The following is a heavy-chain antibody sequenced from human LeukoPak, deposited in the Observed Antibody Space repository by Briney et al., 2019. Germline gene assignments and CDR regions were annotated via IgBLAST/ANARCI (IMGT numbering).Heavy chain of an antibody. CDR3: ARGWAGPRAFDI. D-gene: IGHD3-16*01. Sequence: GGSLRLSCAASGFTFSSYAMHWVRQAPGKGLEWVAVISYDGSNKYYADSVKGRFTISRDNSKNTLYLQMNSLRAEDTAVYYCARGWAGPRAFDIWGQGTMVTVSS. CDR1: GFTFSSYA. V-gene: IGHV3-30-3*01. CDR2: ISYDGSNK. J-gene: IGHJ3*02.